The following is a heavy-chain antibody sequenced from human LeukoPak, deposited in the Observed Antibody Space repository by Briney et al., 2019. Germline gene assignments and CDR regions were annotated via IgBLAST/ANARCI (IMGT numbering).Heavy chain of an antibody. CDR2: ISSGSAYT. CDR3: ASKNSGSYNTFDI. V-gene: IGHV3-11*06. CDR1: GFTFSDYY. Sequence: GGSLRLSCAASGFTFSDYYMTWIRQAPGKGLEWASYISSGSAYTKYADSVKGRFTISRDNAKNSLYLQMSSLRAEDTAVYYCASKNSGSYNTFDIWGQGTMVTVSS. D-gene: IGHD1-26*01. J-gene: IGHJ3*02.